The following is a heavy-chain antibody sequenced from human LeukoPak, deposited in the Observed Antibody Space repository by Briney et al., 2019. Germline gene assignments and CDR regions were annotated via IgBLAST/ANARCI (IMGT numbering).Heavy chain of an antibody. CDR1: GGSFSGYY. CDR3: ARVGEFVVVTASTHSYYRDV. J-gene: IGHJ6*03. D-gene: IGHD2-21*02. V-gene: IGHV4-34*01. CDR2: INHSGST. Sequence: SETLSLTCAVYGGSFSGYYWSWIRQPPGKGLEWIGEINHSGSTNYNPSLKSRVTISVDTSKNQFSLKLSSVTAADTAVYYCARVGEFVVVTASTHSYYRDVWGKGTTVTVSS.